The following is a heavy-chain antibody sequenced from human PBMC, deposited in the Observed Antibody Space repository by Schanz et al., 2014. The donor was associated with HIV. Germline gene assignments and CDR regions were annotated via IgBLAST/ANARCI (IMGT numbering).Heavy chain of an antibody. D-gene: IGHD4-17*01. CDR2: IWYDESKK. J-gene: IGHJ4*02. V-gene: IGHV3-33*01. CDR3: YGDESGY. CDR1: GFIFSSYV. Sequence: QVNLVESGGGVVQPGRSLRLSCEASGFIFSSYVMHWVRQAPGKGLEWVAVIWYDESKKYYVDSVKGRFTISRDNSKNTLYLQMNSLRAEDTAVYYCYGDESGYWGQGTLVTVSS.